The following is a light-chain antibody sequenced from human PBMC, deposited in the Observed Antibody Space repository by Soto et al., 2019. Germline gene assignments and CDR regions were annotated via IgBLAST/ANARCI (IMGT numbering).Light chain of an antibody. CDR1: QSVLYSSNNKNY. Sequence: DIVMTQSPDSRAVSLGERATINCKSSQSVLYSSNNKNYLGWYQQKPGQVPKLLIYWASTRESGVPDRFSGSGSGTDFTLTISSLQAEDVAVYYCQQYYSTPYTFGQGTKLEIK. J-gene: IGKJ2*01. CDR2: WAS. V-gene: IGKV4-1*01. CDR3: QQYYSTPYT.